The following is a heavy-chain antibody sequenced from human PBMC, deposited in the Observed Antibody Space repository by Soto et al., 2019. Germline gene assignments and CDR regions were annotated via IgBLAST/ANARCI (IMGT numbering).Heavy chain of an antibody. J-gene: IGHJ4*01. CDR3: AKEGGYTAMFSGLDY. D-gene: IGHD5-18*01. V-gene: IGHV3-33*06. Sequence: QVQLVESGGGVVQPGRSLRLSCATSGFTFSDDAMHWVRQAPGKGLEWVAVIWYDGSKRHYADSVKGRFTISRDNSKNTLYLQMDRLTAEDTAVYLWAKEGGYTAMFSGLDYWGHGTLVTVSS. CDR2: IWYDGSKR. CDR1: GFTFSDDA.